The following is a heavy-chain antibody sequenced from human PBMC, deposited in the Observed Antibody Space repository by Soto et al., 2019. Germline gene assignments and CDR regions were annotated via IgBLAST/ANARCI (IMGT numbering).Heavy chain of an antibody. D-gene: IGHD2-2*01. CDR2: IFSNDEK. J-gene: IGHJ6*02. V-gene: IGHV2-26*01. CDR3: ARIRRYCSSTSCYYYYGMDV. CDR1: GFSLSNARMG. Sequence: QVTLKESGPVLVKPTEPLTLTCTVSGFSLSNARMGVSWIRQPPGKALEWLAHIFSNDEKSYSTSLKSRLTISKDTSKSQVVLTMTNMDPVDTATYYCARIRRYCSSTSCYYYYGMDVWGQGTTVTVSS.